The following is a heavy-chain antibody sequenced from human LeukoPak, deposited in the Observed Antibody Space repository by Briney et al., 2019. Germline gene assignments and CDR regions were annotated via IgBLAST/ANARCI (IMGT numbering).Heavy chain of an antibody. Sequence: GFLRLSCAASGFTFSSYAMSWVRQAPGKGLEWVSAISGSGGSTYYADSVKGRFTISRDNSKNTLYLQMNSLRAEDTAVYYCAKKGYYGSGSSTYYYGMDVWGQGTTVTVSS. J-gene: IGHJ6*02. V-gene: IGHV3-23*01. CDR1: GFTFSSYA. CDR2: ISGSGGST. CDR3: AKKGYYGSGSSTYYYGMDV. D-gene: IGHD3-10*01.